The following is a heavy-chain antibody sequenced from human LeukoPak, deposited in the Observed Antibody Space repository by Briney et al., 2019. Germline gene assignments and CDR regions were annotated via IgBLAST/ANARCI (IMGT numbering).Heavy chain of an antibody. V-gene: IGHV3-7*01. D-gene: IGHD5-24*01. Sequence: PGGSLRLSCAASGFSFSSYWMSWVRQAPGKGLEWVANIKQDGDEKYYVDSVKDRFIISRDNAKNSLYLQMNSLRAEDTAVYYCASRRDGYTVFDFWGQGTLVTVSS. J-gene: IGHJ4*02. CDR1: GFSFSSYW. CDR2: IKQDGDEK. CDR3: ASRRDGYTVFDF.